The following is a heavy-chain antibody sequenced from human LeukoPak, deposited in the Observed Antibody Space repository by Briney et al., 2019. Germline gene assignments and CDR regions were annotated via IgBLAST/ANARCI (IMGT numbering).Heavy chain of an antibody. CDR2: ISDSGGTT. CDR3: AKPGIAVAGTEYYFDY. D-gene: IGHD6-19*01. V-gene: IGHV3-23*01. Sequence: PGGSLRLSCVASGFTFRTYAMSWVRQAPGKGLEWVSGISDSGGTTYYVDSVKGRFTISRDNSKNTLYLQMNSLRAEDTAVYYCAKPGIAVAGTEYYFDYWGQGTLVTVSS. CDR1: GFTFRTYA. J-gene: IGHJ4*02.